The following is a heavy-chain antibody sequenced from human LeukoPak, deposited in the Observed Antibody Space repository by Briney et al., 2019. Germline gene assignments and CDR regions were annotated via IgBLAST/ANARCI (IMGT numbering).Heavy chain of an antibody. J-gene: IGHJ3*02. D-gene: IGHD1-1*01. V-gene: IGHV3-53*01. CDR2: IYSGCST. CDR3: ARETGTSENAFDI. CDR1: GFTVSSNY. Sequence: GGSLRLSCAASGFTVSSNYMSWVRQAPGKGLEWVSVIYSGCSTYYADSVKGRFTISRDNSKNTLYLQMNSLRAEDTAVYYCARETGTSENAFDIWGQGTMVTVSS.